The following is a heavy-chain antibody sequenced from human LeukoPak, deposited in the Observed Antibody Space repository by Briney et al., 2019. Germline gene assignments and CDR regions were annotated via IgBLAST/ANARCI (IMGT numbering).Heavy chain of an antibody. D-gene: IGHD4-17*01. CDR3: ARGDDYGPYGMDV. J-gene: IGHJ6*02. V-gene: IGHV6-1*01. Sequence: SQTLSLTCAISGDSVSSNSVAWNWIRQSPSRGLEWLGRTCYRSKWYIDYAESVKSRIIINPDTSKNQFSLQLSSVTPEDTAVYYCARGDDYGPYGMDVWGQGTTVTVSS. CDR1: GDSVSSNSVA. CDR2: TCYRSKWYI.